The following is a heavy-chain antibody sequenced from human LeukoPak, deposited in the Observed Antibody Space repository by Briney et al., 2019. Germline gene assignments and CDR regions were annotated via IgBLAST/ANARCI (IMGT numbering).Heavy chain of an antibody. CDR1: GFTFSTYA. Sequence: GGSLRLSCAASGFTFSTYAMSWVRQAPGKGLEWVSSISGSGGRYFADSVKGRFTISRDNSKNTLYLQMYSLRAEDTAVYYCAKGGSFSGSYYINWFDPWGQGTLVTVSS. J-gene: IGHJ5*02. D-gene: IGHD3-10*01. CDR3: AKGGSFSGSYYINWFDP. V-gene: IGHV3-23*01. CDR2: ISGSGGR.